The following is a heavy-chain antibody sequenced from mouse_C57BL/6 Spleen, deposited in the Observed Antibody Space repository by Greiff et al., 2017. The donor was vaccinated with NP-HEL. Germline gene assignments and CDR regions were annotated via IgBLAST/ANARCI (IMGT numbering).Heavy chain of an antibody. Sequence: EVKLMESGGDLVKPGGSLKLSCAASGFTFSSYGMSWVRQTPDKRLEWVATISSGGSYTYYPDSVKGRFTISRDNAKNTLYLQMSSLKSEDTAMDYCARHRDGPYAMDYWGQGTSVTVSS. CDR1: GFTFSSYG. D-gene: IGHD2-3*01. CDR3: ARHRDGPYAMDY. CDR2: ISSGGSYT. J-gene: IGHJ4*01. V-gene: IGHV5-6*01.